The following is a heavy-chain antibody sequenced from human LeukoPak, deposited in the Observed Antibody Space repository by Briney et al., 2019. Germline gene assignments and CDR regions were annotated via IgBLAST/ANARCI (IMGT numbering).Heavy chain of an antibody. CDR1: GYTFNRYG. CDR3: AGSPHYDSSGYYSYFDY. CDR2: ISAYNGNT. V-gene: IGHV1-18*01. D-gene: IGHD3-22*01. Sequence: ASVKVSCKASGYTFNRYGISWVRQAPGQGLEWLGWISAYNGNTNYAQKLQGRVTMTTDTSTRTAYMELRSLRSDDTAVYYCAGSPHYDSSGYYSYFDYWGQGSLVTVSS. J-gene: IGHJ4*02.